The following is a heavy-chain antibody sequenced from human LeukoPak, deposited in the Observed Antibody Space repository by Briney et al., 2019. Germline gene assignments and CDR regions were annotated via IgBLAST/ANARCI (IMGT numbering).Heavy chain of an antibody. J-gene: IGHJ6*02. Sequence: GGSLRLSCAGSGFTFNNYAMSWVRRAPRKGLEWVSTIMIGGDGKHYADSVKGRFTISRDNSKNTLYLQMNSLRAEDTAVYYCARARSVRLGSDVWGQGTTVTVSS. V-gene: IGHV3-23*01. D-gene: IGHD1-26*01. CDR3: ARARSVRLGSDV. CDR1: GFTFNNYA. CDR2: IMIGGDGK.